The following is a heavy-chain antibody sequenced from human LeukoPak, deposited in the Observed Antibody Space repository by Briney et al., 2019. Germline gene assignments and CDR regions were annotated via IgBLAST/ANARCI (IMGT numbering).Heavy chain of an antibody. CDR1: SSGXY. CDR2: INHSGST. Sequence: SSGXYXXXIRQPPGKGLEWIGEINHSGSTNYNPSLKSRVTISVDTSKNQFSLKLSSVTAADTAVYYCARGQTLVRGVMGENWFDPWGQGTLVTVSS. CDR3: ARGQTLVRGVMGENWFDP. D-gene: IGHD3-10*01. J-gene: IGHJ5*02. V-gene: IGHV4-34*01.